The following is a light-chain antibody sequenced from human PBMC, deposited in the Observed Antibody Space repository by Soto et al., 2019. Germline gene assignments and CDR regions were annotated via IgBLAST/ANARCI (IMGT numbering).Light chain of an antibody. V-gene: IGLV4-69*01. Sequence: QSVLTQSPSASASLGASVKLTCTLSSGHSSYAIAWHQQQPEKGPRYLMKLNSDGSHSKGDGIPDRFSCSSSGAERYLTISCFQSEDESVHYCQTWGTGIHYVFGTGTKLTVL. CDR3: QTWGTGIHYV. CDR2: LNSDGSH. J-gene: IGLJ1*01. CDR1: SGHSSYA.